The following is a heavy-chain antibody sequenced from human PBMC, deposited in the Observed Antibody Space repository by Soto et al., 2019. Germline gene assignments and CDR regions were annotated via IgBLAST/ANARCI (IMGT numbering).Heavy chain of an antibody. CDR1: GGSISSGGYY. Sequence: QVQLQESGPGLVKPSQTLSLTCTVSGGSISSGGYYWSWIRQHPGKGLEWIGYIYYSGSTYYNPSLKSRVTFSVDTSKNQCALKLSAVTAADTAVYYCARNSVVVVTAIDYWGQGTLVTVSS. J-gene: IGHJ4*02. CDR3: ARNSVVVVTAIDY. D-gene: IGHD2-21*02. CDR2: IYYSGST. V-gene: IGHV4-31*03.